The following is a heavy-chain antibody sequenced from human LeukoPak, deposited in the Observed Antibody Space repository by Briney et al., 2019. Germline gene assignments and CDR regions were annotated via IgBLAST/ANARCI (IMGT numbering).Heavy chain of an antibody. Sequence: GGSLRLSCAASGFTFSNAWMNWVRQAPGKGLVWVSRIASDGSSTTYADSVKGRFSISRDNAKNTLYLQMNSLRVEDTAVYYCARGRPHGNDYWGQGTLVTVSS. CDR3: ARGRPHGNDY. V-gene: IGHV3-74*01. CDR2: IASDGSST. D-gene: IGHD4-23*01. J-gene: IGHJ4*02. CDR1: GFTFSNAW.